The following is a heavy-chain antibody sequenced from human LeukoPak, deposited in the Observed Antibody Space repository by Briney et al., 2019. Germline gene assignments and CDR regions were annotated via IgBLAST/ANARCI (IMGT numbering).Heavy chain of an antibody. CDR1: GYSISSGYY. CDR3: ARATYFDRSSLDI. V-gene: IGHV4-38-2*02. CDR2: IYHSGST. D-gene: IGHD3-22*01. Sequence: SETLSLTCTVSGYSISSGYYWGWIRQPPGKGLEWIGSIYHSGSTYYNPSLKSRVTISVDTSKNQFSLKLNSVTAADTAVYYCARATYFDRSSLDIWGQGTMVTVSS. J-gene: IGHJ3*02.